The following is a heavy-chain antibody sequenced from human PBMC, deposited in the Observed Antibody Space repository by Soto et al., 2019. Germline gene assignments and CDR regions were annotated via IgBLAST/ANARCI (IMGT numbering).Heavy chain of an antibody. V-gene: IGHV1-18*01. CDR1: GYTFTSYG. CDR3: ARGKNYYGSGSYMDYYYMDV. CDR2: ISANNGNT. D-gene: IGHD3-10*01. Sequence: ASVKVSCKASGYTFTSYGISWVRQAPGQGLEWMGWISANNGNTNYAQKFQGRVTMTRDTSISTAYMELSRLRSDDTAVYYCARGKNYYGSGSYMDYYYMDVWGKGTTVTVSS. J-gene: IGHJ6*03.